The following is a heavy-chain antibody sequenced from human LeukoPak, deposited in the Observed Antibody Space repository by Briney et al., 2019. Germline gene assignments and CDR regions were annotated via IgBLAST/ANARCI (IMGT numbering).Heavy chain of an antibody. CDR1: GGSISSSSYY. D-gene: IGHD4-23*01. CDR2: IYYSGST. J-gene: IGHJ4*02. CDR3: ARDRDYGGNSGLVAY. Sequence: PSETLSLTCTVSGGSISSSSYYWGWLRQPPGKGLEWIGSIYYSGSTYYNPSLKSRVTISVDTSKNQFSLKLSSVTAADTAVYYCARDRDYGGNSGLVAYWGQGTLVTVSS. V-gene: IGHV4-39*02.